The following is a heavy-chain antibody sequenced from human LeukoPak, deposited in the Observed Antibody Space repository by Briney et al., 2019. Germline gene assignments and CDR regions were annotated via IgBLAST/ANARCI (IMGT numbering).Heavy chain of an antibody. CDR1: GGSISSYH. CDR2: IYDSNST. D-gene: IGHD3-3*01. J-gene: IGHJ4*02. V-gene: IGHV4-59*01. CDR3: SGARLWSCYTFDY. Sequence: SETLSLTCTVSGGSISSYHWSWIRQPPGKGLEWTGYIYDSNSTYYNPSLKSRVTISVDTSKNQFSLKLSSVSAPAAALYYYSGARLWSCYTFDYWGQGTLVNVSS.